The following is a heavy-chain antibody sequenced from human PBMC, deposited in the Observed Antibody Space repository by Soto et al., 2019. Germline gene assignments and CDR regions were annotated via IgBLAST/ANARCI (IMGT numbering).Heavy chain of an antibody. D-gene: IGHD3-10*01. CDR2: ISAYNGNT. CDR1: GYTFTSYR. CDR3: ARVSRDILSGIDV. Sequence: ASVKASCKSSGYTFTSYRIHWVRQAPGQGLEWMGWISAYNGNTNYAQKLQGRVTMTTDTSTSTAYMELRSLRYDDTAVYYCARVSRDILSGIDVWGQGTTVTVSS. J-gene: IGHJ6*02. V-gene: IGHV1-18*04.